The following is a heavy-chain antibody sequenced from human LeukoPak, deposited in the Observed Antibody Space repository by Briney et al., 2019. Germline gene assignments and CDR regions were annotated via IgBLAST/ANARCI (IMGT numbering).Heavy chain of an antibody. D-gene: IGHD6-13*01. V-gene: IGHV1-2*02. Sequence: ASVKVSCKASGYTFTGYYMHWVRQAPGQGLEWMGWINPNSGGTNYAQKFRGRVTMTRDTSISTAYMELSRLRSDDTAVYYCARDSLYSSSWYDSEDAFDIWGQGTMVTVSS. CDR3: ARDSLYSSSWYDSEDAFDI. CDR2: INPNSGGT. CDR1: GYTFTGYY. J-gene: IGHJ3*02.